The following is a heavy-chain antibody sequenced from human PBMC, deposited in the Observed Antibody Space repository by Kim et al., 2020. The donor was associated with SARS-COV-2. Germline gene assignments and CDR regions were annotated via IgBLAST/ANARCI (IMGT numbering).Heavy chain of an antibody. V-gene: IGHV1-46*01. Sequence: ASVKVSCKASGYTFINYYFHWVRQAPGQGLEWMGIVNTGDGDTSYTQKFQGRVTMTRDTSTSTVFMELGSLTSEDTAVYYCVGERARAQYFDLWGRGTLVTVSS. CDR1: GYTFINYY. CDR3: VGERARAQYFDL. CDR2: VNTGDGDT. J-gene: IGHJ2*01.